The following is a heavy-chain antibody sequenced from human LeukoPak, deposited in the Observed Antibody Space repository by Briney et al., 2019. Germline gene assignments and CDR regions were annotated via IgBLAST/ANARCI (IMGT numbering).Heavy chain of an antibody. J-gene: IGHJ3*02. CDR3: AKQAGYSSSWAADDAFDI. CDR2: LYPGDSDT. D-gene: IGHD6-13*01. V-gene: IGHV5-51*01. Sequence: PGESLQISCQSSGYDFTNYGIGWVRQLPGKGLEWIGILYPGDSDTRYSPSFRGQVTISADKSISTAYLQWSSLEASDTAMYYCAKQAGYSSSWAADDAFDIWGQGTMVTVSS. CDR1: GYDFTNYG.